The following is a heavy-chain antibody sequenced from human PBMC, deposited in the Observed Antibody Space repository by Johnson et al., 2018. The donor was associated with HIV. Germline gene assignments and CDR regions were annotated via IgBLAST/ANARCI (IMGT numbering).Heavy chain of an antibody. CDR3: AREGPSERAGFDI. Sequence: EMQLVESGGGLVQPGRSLRLSCAASGFTVSSNYMNWVRQAPGTGLQWVSIIFSGDSTYYADSVKGRFTISRDNARNTLYLQMNSLRADDTAVYYCAREGPSERAGFDIWGQGTMVTVSS. V-gene: IGHV3-66*01. J-gene: IGHJ3*02. CDR2: IFSGDST. CDR1: GFTVSSNY.